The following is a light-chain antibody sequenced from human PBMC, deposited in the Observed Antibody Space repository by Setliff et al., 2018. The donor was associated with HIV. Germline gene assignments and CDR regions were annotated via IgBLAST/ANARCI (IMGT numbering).Light chain of an antibody. CDR2: EVT. CDR1: SSDVGSYNL. CDR3: CSYAGSSTFV. V-gene: IGLV2-23*02. J-gene: IGLJ1*01. Sequence: QSALTQFASVSGSPGQSITISCTGTSSDVGSYNLVSWYQQHPGKAPKLMIYEVTKRPSGISHRFSGSKSGNTASLTISGLQAEDEAEYYCCSYAGSSTFVFGTGT.